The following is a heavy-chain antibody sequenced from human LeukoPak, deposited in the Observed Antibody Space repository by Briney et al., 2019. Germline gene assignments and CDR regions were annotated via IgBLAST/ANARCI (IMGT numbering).Heavy chain of an antibody. CDR1: GFTFSSYW. D-gene: IGHD3-10*01. CDR2: IKQDGGEK. CDR3: AKTYYYSSGNF. V-gene: IGHV3-7*01. J-gene: IGHJ4*02. Sequence: GGSLRLSCAASGFTFSSYWMSWVRQAPGKGLEWVANIKQDGGEKYYVDSVKGRFTISRDNAQNSLYLQMNSLRAEDTAMYYCAKTYYYSSGNFWGQGTLVTVSS.